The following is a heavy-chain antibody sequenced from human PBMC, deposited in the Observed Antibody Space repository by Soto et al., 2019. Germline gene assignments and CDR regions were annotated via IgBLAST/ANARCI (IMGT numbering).Heavy chain of an antibody. CDR3: ARPYCRGVSCYSPPDF. CDR1: GYPFSSFW. CDR2: INSDGSIT. Sequence: EVQLVESGGGSVQPGGSQRLSCAASGYPFSSFWMHWVRQAPGKGLVWVAHINSDGSITDYGDSVKGRFTISRDNAKNTLYLQMNILRAEDTAVYFCARPYCRGVSCYSPPDFWGQGTLVTVSS. J-gene: IGHJ4*02. D-gene: IGHD2-15*01. V-gene: IGHV3-74*01.